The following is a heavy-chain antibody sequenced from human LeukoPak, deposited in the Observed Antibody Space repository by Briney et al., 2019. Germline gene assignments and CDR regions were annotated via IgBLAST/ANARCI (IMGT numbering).Heavy chain of an antibody. J-gene: IGHJ3*01. CDR1: GYTFPTYA. Sequence: ASVKVSCKASGYTFPTYAMNWVRQAPGQGLEWMGWINTNTGNPTYAQGFTGRFVFSLDTSVSTAYLQISSLKAEDTAIYYCARDHVKLGSSFHPFDAFDVWGQGTQVTVSS. CDR2: INTNTGNP. CDR3: ARDHVKLGSSFHPFDAFDV. D-gene: IGHD2-2*01. V-gene: IGHV7-4-1*02.